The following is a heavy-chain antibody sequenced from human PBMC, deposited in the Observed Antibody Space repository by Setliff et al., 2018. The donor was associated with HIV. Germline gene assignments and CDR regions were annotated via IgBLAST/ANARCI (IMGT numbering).Heavy chain of an antibody. CDR3: ARALYGDYGGDLNWLDP. V-gene: IGHV7-4-1*02. Sequence: PGASVKVSCKASGYSFSDYAINWVRQAPGQGLEWMGWIKTDNGSPTYAQGFTGRFVFSVDTSVTTAYLQISSLKAEDTAVYYCARALYGDYGGDLNWLDPWGQGTLVTVSS. CDR1: GYSFSDYA. J-gene: IGHJ5*02. CDR2: IKTDNGSP. D-gene: IGHD4-17*01.